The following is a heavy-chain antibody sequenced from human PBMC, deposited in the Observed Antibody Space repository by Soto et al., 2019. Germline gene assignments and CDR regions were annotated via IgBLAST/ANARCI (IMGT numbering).Heavy chain of an antibody. D-gene: IGHD6-13*01. J-gene: IGHJ6*02. V-gene: IGHV1-69*13. CDR3: AREIPSTAGAYFYHVLNV. CDR1: GGAFNNYA. CDR2: IVPVFPSV. Sequence: GASVKVSCKASGGAFNNYAIYWVRQAPGQGLEWLGTIVPVFPSVYYAPRFQGRLTITADGSTDTVYMMLTSLKSEDTAVYYCAREIPSTAGAYFYHVLNVWGQGTSVTVSS.